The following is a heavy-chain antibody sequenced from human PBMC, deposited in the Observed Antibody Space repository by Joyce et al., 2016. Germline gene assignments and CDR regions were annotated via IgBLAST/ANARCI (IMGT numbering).Heavy chain of an antibody. CDR1: GYTFTAYY. CDR3: ARGYTLVAGSSPYYMDV. D-gene: IGHD6-19*01. J-gene: IGHJ6*03. CDR2: INPNSGVT. V-gene: IGHV1-2*06. Sequence: QVRLVQSGAEVKKPGASVKVYCKASGYTFTAYYMHWVRQAPGQWLEWIGRINPNSGVTKYVEKFQGRVTMTRDTSISTAYMELSRLRSDDTAVYYCARGYTLVAGSSPYYMDVWGKGTTVTVSS.